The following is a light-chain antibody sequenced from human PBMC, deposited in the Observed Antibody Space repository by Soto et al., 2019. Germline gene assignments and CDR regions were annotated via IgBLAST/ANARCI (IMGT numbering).Light chain of an antibody. J-gene: IGKJ1*01. V-gene: IGKV3-20*01. CDR1: QSVSSNY. CDR2: GAS. CDR3: QQYGSSPWT. Sequence: EIVLTQSPGTLSLSPGERATLSCRASQSVSSNYLAWYQQKPGQAPRPLIYGASSRATGIPGRFSGSGAGTDFTLTISRLEPEDFAVYYCQQYGSSPWTFGQGTK.